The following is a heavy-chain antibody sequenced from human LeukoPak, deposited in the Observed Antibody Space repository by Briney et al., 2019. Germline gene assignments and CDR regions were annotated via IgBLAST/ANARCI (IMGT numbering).Heavy chain of an antibody. V-gene: IGHV4-39*01. CDR3: ARHISAPDEYFQH. D-gene: IGHD1-14*01. CDR2: IYYSGST. J-gene: IGHJ1*01. Sequence: IGSIYYSGSTYYTPSLKSRVTISVDTSKTQFSLKLSSVTAADTAVYYCARHISAPDEYFQHWGQGTLVTVSS.